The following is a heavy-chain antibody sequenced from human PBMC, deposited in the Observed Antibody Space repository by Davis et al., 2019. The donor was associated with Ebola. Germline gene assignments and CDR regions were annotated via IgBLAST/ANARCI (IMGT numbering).Heavy chain of an antibody. Sequence: GESLKISCAASGFSFSNYGMHWVRQAPGKGLEWVAVISYDGNNKYYADSVKGRFTISRDNSKNTLYLQMNSLRAEDTAVYYCARVSGSYYYYYYGMDVWGQGTTVTVSS. CDR3: ARVSGSYYYYYYGMDV. D-gene: IGHD1-26*01. CDR1: GFSFSNYG. J-gene: IGHJ6*02. V-gene: IGHV3-30*03. CDR2: ISYDGNNK.